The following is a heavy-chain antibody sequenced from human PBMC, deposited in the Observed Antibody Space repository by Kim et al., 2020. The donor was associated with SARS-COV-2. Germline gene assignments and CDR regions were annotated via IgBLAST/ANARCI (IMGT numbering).Heavy chain of an antibody. CDR3: ARGRNFDS. V-gene: IGHV1-18*01. J-gene: IGHJ4*02. CDR2: ISAYNGNT. Sequence: ASVKVSCKGSGYTFITYFITWVRQAPGQGLEWMGWISAYNGNTNYAQKFQGRVTLTTDTSTSTAYMELRSLRSDDTAVYYCARGRNFDSWGPGTLVTVSS. CDR1: GYTFITYF.